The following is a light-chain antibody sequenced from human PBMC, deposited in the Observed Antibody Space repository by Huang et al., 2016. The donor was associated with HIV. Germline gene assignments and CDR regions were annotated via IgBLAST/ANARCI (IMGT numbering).Light chain of an antibody. J-gene: IGKJ1*01. CDR1: QSVNSY. Sequence: EIVLTQSPATLSLSPGQRATLSCRASQSVNSYLAWYQHKPGQTPRLLIYDASNRATGIPARFSGSGSGTDFTLTISSLEPEDFAVYYCQQHSRWPPETFGQGTRVEI. CDR2: DAS. CDR3: QQHSRWPPET. V-gene: IGKV3-11*01.